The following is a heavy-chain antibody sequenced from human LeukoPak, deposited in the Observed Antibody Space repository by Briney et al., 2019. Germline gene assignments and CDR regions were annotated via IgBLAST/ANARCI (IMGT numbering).Heavy chain of an antibody. CDR2: IIPIFGTA. V-gene: IGHV1-69*13. CDR1: GGTFSSYA. CDR3: ARGPFTRYYDSSGYYP. J-gene: IGHJ5*02. Sequence: SVKVSCKASGGTFSSYAISWVRQAPGQGLEWMGGIIPIFGTANYAQKFQGRVTITADESTSTAYMELSSLRSEDTAVYYCARGPFTRYYDSSGYYPWGQGTLVTVSS. D-gene: IGHD3-22*01.